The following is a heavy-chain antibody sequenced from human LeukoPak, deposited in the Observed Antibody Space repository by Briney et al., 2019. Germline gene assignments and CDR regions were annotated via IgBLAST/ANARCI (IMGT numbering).Heavy chain of an antibody. D-gene: IGHD3-22*01. CDR1: GVSFSGYY. Sequence: SETLSLTCAVYGVSFSGYYWSWIRQPPGKGLEWIGEINHSGSTNYNPSLKSRVTISVDTSKNQFSLKLSSVTAADTAVYYCARGPMIVVVNDAFDIWGQGTMVTVSS. CDR2: INHSGST. J-gene: IGHJ3*02. CDR3: ARGPMIVVVNDAFDI. V-gene: IGHV4-34*01.